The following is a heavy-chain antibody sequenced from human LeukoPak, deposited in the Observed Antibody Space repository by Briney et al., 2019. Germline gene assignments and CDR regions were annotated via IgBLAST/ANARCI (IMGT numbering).Heavy chain of an antibody. V-gene: IGHV4-61*02. CDR1: GGFISSGTYY. D-gene: IGHD6-13*01. J-gene: IGHJ4*02. CDR3: ARGRVGAGTGDY. CDR2: IDTSGST. Sequence: SSETLSLTCTVSGGFISSGTYYWSWIRQPAGKGLEWIGRIDTSGSTNYNPSLKSRVTISVDTSKNQFSLNLSSVTAADTAVYYCARGRVGAGTGDYWGQGTLVTVSS.